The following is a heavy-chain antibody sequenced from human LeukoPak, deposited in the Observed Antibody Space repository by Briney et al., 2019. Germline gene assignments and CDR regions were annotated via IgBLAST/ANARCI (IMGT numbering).Heavy chain of an antibody. CDR1: GFTFSSYS. J-gene: IGHJ3*02. V-gene: IGHV3-21*01. CDR3: ARDGDYYGSGSYRDGFDI. D-gene: IGHD3-10*01. CDR2: ISSSSSYI. Sequence: GGSLRLSCAASGFTFSSYSMNWVRQAPGKGLEWVSSISSSSSYIYYADSVKGRFTISRDNAKNSLYLQMNSLRAEDTAVYYCARDGDYYGSGSYRDGFDIWGQGTMVTVSS.